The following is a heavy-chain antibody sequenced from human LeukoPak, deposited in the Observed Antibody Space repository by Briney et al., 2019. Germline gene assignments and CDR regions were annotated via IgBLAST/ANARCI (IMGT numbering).Heavy chain of an antibody. CDR2: ISTNGDRT. J-gene: IGHJ4*02. CDR1: GLTFSNYA. Sequence: GGSLRLSCAASGLTFSNYAMTWVRQAPGKGLGWVSAISTNGDRTYYADSVKGRFTVSRDNFENTLYLQMNSLRAEDTALYYCARKLWHRNDCWGQGTLVTVSS. CDR3: ARKLWHRNDC. D-gene: IGHD3-16*01. V-gene: IGHV3-23*01.